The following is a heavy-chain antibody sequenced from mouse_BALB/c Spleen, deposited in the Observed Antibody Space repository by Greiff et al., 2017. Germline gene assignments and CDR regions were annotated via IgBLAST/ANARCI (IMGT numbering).Heavy chain of an antibody. J-gene: IGHJ3*01. D-gene: IGHD2-4*01. Sequence: QVQLKESGPGLVAPSQSLSITCTVSGFSLTSYGVHWVRQPPGKGLEWLGVIWAGGSTNYNSALMSRLSISKDNSKSQVFLKMNSLQTDDTAIYYCARNFYYDYDGFAYWGQGTLVTVSA. CDR3: ARNFYYDYDGFAY. V-gene: IGHV2-9*02. CDR1: GFSLTSYG. CDR2: IWAGGST.